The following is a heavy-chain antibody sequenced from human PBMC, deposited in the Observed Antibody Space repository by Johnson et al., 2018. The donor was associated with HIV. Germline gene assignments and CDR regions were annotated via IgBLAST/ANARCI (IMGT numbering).Heavy chain of an antibody. V-gene: IGHV3-43D*03. CDR3: ARAEIYEGRVGDFAFDI. CDR1: GFPFDDYA. Sequence: VQLVESGGAVVQPGGSLRLSCAASGFPFDDYAMHWVRQAPGNGLEWVSLIRWDGALTSYVGSVRGRFTISRDNSRNSLYMQMKSLRAEDTALYYCARAEIYEGRVGDFAFDIWGQGTMVTVS. J-gene: IGHJ3*02. CDR2: IRWDGALT. D-gene: IGHD3-10*01.